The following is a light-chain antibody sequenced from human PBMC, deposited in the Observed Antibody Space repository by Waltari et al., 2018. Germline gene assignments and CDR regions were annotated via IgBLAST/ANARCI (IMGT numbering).Light chain of an antibody. CDR2: KAS. Sequence: DIQMTQSPSTMSASVGDRVTITCRASQSISSWLAWYQQKPRKAPKFLFYKASNLESGVPSRFSGSGSGTEFTLTISSLQPDDFATYYCQQYNSFSITFGQGTRLEIK. V-gene: IGKV1-5*03. J-gene: IGKJ5*01. CDR3: QQYNSFSIT. CDR1: QSISSW.